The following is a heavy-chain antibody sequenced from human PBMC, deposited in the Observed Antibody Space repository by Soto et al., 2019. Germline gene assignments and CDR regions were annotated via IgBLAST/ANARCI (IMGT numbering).Heavy chain of an antibody. Sequence: SETLSLTCDVSGVSISSGNWWSWVRQPPGGGLEWIGEVYHDGSATYHPSLTRRATVSVDRINNRFSLRLNSVTAADTAIYNCARLIYDSRLNYHFVDFWGEGALDTVSS. V-gene: IGHV4-4*02. CDR1: GVSISSGNW. D-gene: IGHD3-22*01. CDR2: VYHDGSA. CDR3: ARLIYDSRLNYHFVDF. J-gene: IGHJ4*02.